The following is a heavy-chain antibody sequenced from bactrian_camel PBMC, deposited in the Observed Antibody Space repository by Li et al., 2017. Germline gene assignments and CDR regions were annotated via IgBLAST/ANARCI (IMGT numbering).Heavy chain of an antibody. D-gene: IGHD5*01. Sequence: HVQLVESGGGLVQPGESLTLSCEASGFTFSDFYMSWVRQAPGKWLEWVITITNDARNTYTADSVKGRFTISRDNAKNTLYLQLNSLKTEDTAMYYCAKDETGWAPNLGGQGTQVTVS. CDR1: GFTFSDFY. V-gene: IGHV3-2*01. CDR2: ITNDARNT. J-gene: IGHJ4*01. CDR3: AKDETGWAPNL.